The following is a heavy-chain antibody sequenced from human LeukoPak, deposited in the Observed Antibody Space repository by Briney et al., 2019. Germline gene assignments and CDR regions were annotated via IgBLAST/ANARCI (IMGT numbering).Heavy chain of an antibody. CDR2: ISGSGGTT. J-gene: IGHJ5*02. V-gene: IGHV3-23*01. Sequence: GGSLRLSCAASGFTFSSYAMSWVRQAPGKGLEWVSAISGSGGTTYYADSVKGRFTIPRDNSKSTLYVQMNSLRAEDTAVYYGAIVVAARQGTIDPWGQGTLVTISS. CDR1: GFTFSSYA. CDR3: AIVVAARQGTIDP. D-gene: IGHD6-6*01.